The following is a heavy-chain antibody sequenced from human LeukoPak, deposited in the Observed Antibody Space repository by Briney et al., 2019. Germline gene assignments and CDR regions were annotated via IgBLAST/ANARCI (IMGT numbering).Heavy chain of an antibody. CDR2: IYTSGST. CDR3: ARGAVAGIPVPFDY. Sequence: SETLSLTCTVSGGSISSGSYYWSWIRQPAGKGLEWIGRIYTSGSTNYNPSLKSRVTISVDTSKNQFSLKLSSVTAADTAVHYCARGAVAGIPVPFDYWGQGTLVTVSS. V-gene: IGHV4-61*02. CDR1: GGSISSGSYY. D-gene: IGHD6-19*01. J-gene: IGHJ4*02.